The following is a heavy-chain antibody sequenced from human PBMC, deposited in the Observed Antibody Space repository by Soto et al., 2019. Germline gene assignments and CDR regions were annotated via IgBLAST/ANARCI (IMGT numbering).Heavy chain of an antibody. CDR2: INPSGGST. CDR1: GYTFTSYY. Sequence: ASVKVSCKASGYTFTSYYMHWVRQAPGQGLEWMGIINPSGGSTSYAQKFQGRVTMTRDTSTSTVYMELSSLRSEDTAVYYCARGPYYDFWSGYPEPYYFVYWGQGTLVTVSS. CDR3: ARGPYYDFWSGYPEPYYFVY. V-gene: IGHV1-46*01. D-gene: IGHD3-3*01. J-gene: IGHJ4*02.